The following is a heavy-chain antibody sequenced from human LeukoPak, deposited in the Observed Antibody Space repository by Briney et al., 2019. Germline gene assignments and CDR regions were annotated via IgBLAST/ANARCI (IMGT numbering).Heavy chain of an antibody. CDR2: IYYSGST. CDR1: GGSISSSSYY. Sequence: KPSETLSLTCTVSGGSISSSSYYSGWVRQPPGKGVEWIGSIYYSGSTYYNPSLKSRVTISVDTSKNQFSLKLSSVTAADTAVYYCARRDDYGGNSWGQGTLVTVSS. V-gene: IGHV4-39*01. CDR3: ARRDDYGGNS. D-gene: IGHD4-23*01. J-gene: IGHJ4*02.